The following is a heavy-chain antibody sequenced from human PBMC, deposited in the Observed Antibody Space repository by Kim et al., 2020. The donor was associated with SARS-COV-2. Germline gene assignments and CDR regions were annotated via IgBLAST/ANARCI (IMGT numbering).Heavy chain of an antibody. J-gene: IGHJ4*02. D-gene: IGHD3-22*01. V-gene: IGHV3-23*03. Sequence: YAVSVGGRFTISRDSSKNTLYLQMNSVRAEDTAVYYCAKDGSGYSFDYWGQGALVAVSS. CDR3: AKDGSGYSFDY.